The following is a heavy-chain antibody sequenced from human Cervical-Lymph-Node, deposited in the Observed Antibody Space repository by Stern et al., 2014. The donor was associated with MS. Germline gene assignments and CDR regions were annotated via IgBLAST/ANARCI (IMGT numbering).Heavy chain of an antibody. CDR1: RFKFDGYG. V-gene: IGHV3-20*04. CDR2: TNWNGGKI. CDR3: ARDRGFLEWTGTLDV. D-gene: IGHD3-3*01. Sequence: EVQLVESGGGVVRPGGSLRVSCEASRFKFDGYGMGWVRQAPGKGLEWVAGTNWNGGKIGYAHTLRGRFTISTDNAQTTTYLHMNRLRAEDTAVYYCARDRGFLEWTGTLDVWGQGTTVTVSS. J-gene: IGHJ6*02.